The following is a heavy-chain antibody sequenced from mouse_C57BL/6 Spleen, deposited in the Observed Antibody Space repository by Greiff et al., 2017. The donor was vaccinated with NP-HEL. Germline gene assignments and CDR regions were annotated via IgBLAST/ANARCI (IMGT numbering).Heavy chain of an antibody. CDR3: ARGNDYDVAGFAD. CDR2: ISPSDGGT. V-gene: IGHV1-53*01. D-gene: IGHD2-4*01. CDR1: GYTFTSYC. Sequence: QVQLQQPGTELVKPGASVKLSCAASGYTFTSYCMPWVRQRPGQGLEWVGTISPSDGGTNYHEKFKSQATLTRDKSSSTAYMQLSSLTSEDSAVYYCARGNDYDVAGFADWGQGTLVTVSA. J-gene: IGHJ3*01.